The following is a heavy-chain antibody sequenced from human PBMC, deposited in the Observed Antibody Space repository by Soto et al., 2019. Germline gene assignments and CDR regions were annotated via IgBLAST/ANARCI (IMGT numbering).Heavy chain of an antibody. J-gene: IGHJ6*02. Sequence: GGSLRLSCIASGFTFSSYAMTWVRQAPGKGLEWVSDISGSGGVTYYADSVKGRFTISRDNSKNTLNLQMNSLRADDTAVYYCARARRGAPYYYTMDLWGQGTTVTVSS. V-gene: IGHV3-23*01. CDR2: ISGSGGVT. D-gene: IGHD3-10*01. CDR1: GFTFSSYA. CDR3: ARARRGAPYYYTMDL.